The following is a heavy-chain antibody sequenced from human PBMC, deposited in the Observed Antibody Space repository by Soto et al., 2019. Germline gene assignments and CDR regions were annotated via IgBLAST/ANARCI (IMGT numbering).Heavy chain of an antibody. CDR2: IAYDGSNK. V-gene: IGHV3-30*18. D-gene: IGHD3-10*01. CDR3: AKDKGAEGSGSYYHDYYYYYGMDV. CDR1: GFTFSSYG. J-gene: IGHJ6*02. Sequence: QVQLVESGGGVVQPGRSLRLSCAASGFTFSSYGMHWVRQAPGKGLEWVAVIAYDGSNKYYADSVKGRFTISRDNAKNTLYLQMNCLRAEDTAVYYCAKDKGAEGSGSYYHDYYYYYGMDVWGQGTTVTVSS.